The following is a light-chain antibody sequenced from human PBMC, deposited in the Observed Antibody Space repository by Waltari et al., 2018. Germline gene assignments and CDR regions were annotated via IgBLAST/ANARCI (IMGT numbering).Light chain of an antibody. CDR3: MQGTHWPHT. J-gene: IGKJ2*01. V-gene: IGKV2-30*01. CDR2: TVS. Sequence: DVVMTQSPLTLSVTLGQPACISCKSSQGLVFGDGNTYLNWFQQNPGQSPRRLIYTVSNRDFGVPDRFSGSGSGTDFTLRISRVEADDVGFYYCMQGTHWPHTFGQGTRLEI. CDR1: QGLVFGDGNTY.